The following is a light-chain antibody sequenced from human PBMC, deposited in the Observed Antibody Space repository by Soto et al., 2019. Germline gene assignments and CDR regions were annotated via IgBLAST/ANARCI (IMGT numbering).Light chain of an antibody. CDR2: EVR. Sequence: QSALTQPASVSGSPGQSINISCTGTTSDVGGYNYVSWHQQHPGKAPKLMIHEVRYRPSGVSNRFSGSKSGNTASLTISGLQAEDEADYYCSSYTGSGTLVFGGGTKLTVL. CDR1: TSDVGGYNY. J-gene: IGLJ3*02. V-gene: IGLV2-14*01. CDR3: SSYTGSGTLV.